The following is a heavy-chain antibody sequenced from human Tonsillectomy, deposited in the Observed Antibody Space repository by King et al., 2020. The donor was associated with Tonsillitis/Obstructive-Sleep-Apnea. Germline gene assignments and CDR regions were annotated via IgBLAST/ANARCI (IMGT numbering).Heavy chain of an antibody. D-gene: IGHD6-19*01. J-gene: IGHJ4*02. CDR3: ARGGSGGPGLFDY. CDR1: GFTDSSNY. CDR2: IYSGGST. Sequence: VQLVESGGGLVQPGGSLRLSCAASGFTDSSNYMSWVRQAPGKGLEWVSVIYSGGSTYYADSVKGRFTISRDNSKNTLYLQMNSLRAEDTAVYYCARGGSGGPGLFDYWGQGTLVTVSS. V-gene: IGHV3-66*01.